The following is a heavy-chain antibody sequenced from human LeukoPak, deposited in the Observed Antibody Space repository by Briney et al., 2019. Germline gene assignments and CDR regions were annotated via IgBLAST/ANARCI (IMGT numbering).Heavy chain of an antibody. D-gene: IGHD2-2*01. CDR1: GFTFSSYG. Sequence: GGSLRLSCAASGFTFSSYGMHWVRQAPGKGLEWVAVISYDGSNKYYADSVKGRFTISRDNSKNTLYLQMNSLRAEDTAVYYCAKSRVPAKSQYGMDVWGQGTTVTVSS. V-gene: IGHV3-30*18. CDR3: AKSRVPAKSQYGMDV. J-gene: IGHJ6*02. CDR2: ISYDGSNK.